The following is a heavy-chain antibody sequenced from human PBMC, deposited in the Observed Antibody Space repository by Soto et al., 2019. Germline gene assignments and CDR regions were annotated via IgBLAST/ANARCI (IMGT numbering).Heavy chain of an antibody. V-gene: IGHV3-30-3*01. Sequence: QVQLVESGGGVVQPGRSLRLSCTASGFIFSNYVMYWVRQAPGKGLEWVAFMSYDGTTKSYADSVKGRFTISRDNSQNTLYLQSNSLRPEDTGVYYCAREVLCSRYFDYWGQGSLVTVSS. CDR2: MSYDGTTK. CDR3: AREVLCSRYFDY. J-gene: IGHJ4*02. CDR1: GFIFSNYV. D-gene: IGHD3-10*02.